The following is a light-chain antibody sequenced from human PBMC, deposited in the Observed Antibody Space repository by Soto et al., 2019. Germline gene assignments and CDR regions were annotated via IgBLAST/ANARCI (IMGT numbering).Light chain of an antibody. CDR3: QSYDSTLSARYV. V-gene: IGLV1-40*01. J-gene: IGLJ1*01. CDR1: SSNIGAGYD. Sequence: VLTQPPSVSGSPGQSVTISCTGSSSNIGAGYDVHWYQQRPGTAPKLPIFGNTNRPSGVPDRFSGSKSGTSASLAITGLQAEDEGDYYCQSYDSTLSARYVFGTGTKVTVL. CDR2: GNT.